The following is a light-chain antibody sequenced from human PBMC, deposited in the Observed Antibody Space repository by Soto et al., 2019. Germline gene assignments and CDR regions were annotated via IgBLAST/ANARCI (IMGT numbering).Light chain of an antibody. CDR3: SSYTSSSTLLYV. CDR1: SSDVGGYNY. V-gene: IGLV2-14*01. J-gene: IGLJ1*01. Sequence: QYALTQPASVSGSPGQSITISCTGTSSDVGGYNYVSWYQQHPGKAPKLMIYDVSNRPSGVSNRFSGSKSGNTASLTISGLQAEDEADYYCSSYTSSSTLLYVFGTGTKLTGL. CDR2: DVS.